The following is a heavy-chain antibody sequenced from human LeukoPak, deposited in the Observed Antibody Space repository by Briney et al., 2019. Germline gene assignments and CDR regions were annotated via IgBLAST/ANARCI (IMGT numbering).Heavy chain of an antibody. D-gene: IGHD5-18*01. CDR2: TYYRSKWYN. CDR3: ARSQPTMVTFDY. J-gene: IGHJ4*02. Sequence: SQTLSLTCAISGDSVSSNSAAWNWIRQSPSRGLEWLGRTYYRSKWYNDYAVSAKSRISINPDTPKNQFSLQLNSVTPEDTAVYYCARSQPTMVTFDYWGQGTLVTVSS. V-gene: IGHV6-1*01. CDR1: GDSVSSNSAA.